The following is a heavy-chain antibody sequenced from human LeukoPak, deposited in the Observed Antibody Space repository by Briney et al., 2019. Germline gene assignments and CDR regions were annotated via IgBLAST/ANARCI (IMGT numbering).Heavy chain of an antibody. CDR2: INQDGNEK. CDR3: ALSMVRGPFSFYYYGVDV. Sequence: GGSLRLSCAASGFTFSSYWMSWVRQAPGTGLEWVANINQDGNEKYSADSVKGRFTVSRDNAKNSLYMEMNSLRADDTGVYYCALSMVRGPFSFYYYGVDVWGPGTAVTVSS. CDR1: GFTFSSYW. D-gene: IGHD3-10*01. J-gene: IGHJ6*02. V-gene: IGHV3-7*01.